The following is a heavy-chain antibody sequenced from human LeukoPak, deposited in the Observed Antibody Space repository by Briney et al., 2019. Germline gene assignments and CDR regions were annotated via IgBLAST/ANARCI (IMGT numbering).Heavy chain of an antibody. CDR2: IKQDGSEK. CDR3: ARVFNFWSGYYRDS. Sequence: GGSLRLSCAASGFTFSSYWMSWVRQAPGKGLEWVANIKQDGSEKYYVDSVKGRFTAPRDNAKNSLYLQMNSLRAEDTAVYYCARVFNFWSGYYRDSWGQGTLVTVSS. D-gene: IGHD3-3*01. V-gene: IGHV3-7*04. J-gene: IGHJ4*02. CDR1: GFTFSSYW.